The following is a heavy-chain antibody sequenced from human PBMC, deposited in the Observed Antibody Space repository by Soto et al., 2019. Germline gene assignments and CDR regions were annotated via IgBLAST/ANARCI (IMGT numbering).Heavy chain of an antibody. V-gene: IGHV1-18*01. D-gene: IGHD6-13*01. CDR3: AREPYSSSWYYFDY. Sequence: ASVKVSCKASGYTFTSYGISWVRQAPGQGLEWMGWISAYNGNTNYAQKLQGRVTMTTDTSTSTAYMELRSLRSDDTAVYYCAREPYSSSWYYFDYWGKGTLVTVAS. CDR2: ISAYNGNT. J-gene: IGHJ4*02. CDR1: GYTFTSYG.